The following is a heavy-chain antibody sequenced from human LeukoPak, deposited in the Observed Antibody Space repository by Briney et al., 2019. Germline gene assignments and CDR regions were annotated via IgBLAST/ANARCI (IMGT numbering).Heavy chain of an antibody. Sequence: SGPTLVNPTQTLTLTCTFSGFSLSTSGVGVGWIRQPPGKALEWLALIYWNDDKRYSPSLKSRLTITKDTSKNQVVLTMTNMDPVDTATYYCAHEPPDYYGSDDAFDIWGQGTMVTVSS. D-gene: IGHD3-10*01. CDR1: GFSLSTSGVG. CDR3: AHEPPDYYGSDDAFDI. CDR2: IYWNDDK. V-gene: IGHV2-5*01. J-gene: IGHJ3*02.